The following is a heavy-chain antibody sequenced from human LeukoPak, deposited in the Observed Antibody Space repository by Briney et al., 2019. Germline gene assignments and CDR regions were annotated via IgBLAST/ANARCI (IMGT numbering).Heavy chain of an antibody. Sequence: GGSLRLSCAASGFTFSSSEMNWVRQAPGKGLEWVSYIGTIISTTYYADSVKGRFTVSRDDAKGSLYLQMSSLRAEDTAVYYSARTVYDLRGQRLIPGLDYWGQGTLVTVSS. CDR3: ARTVYDLRGQRLIPGLDY. J-gene: IGHJ4*02. CDR1: GFTFSSSE. D-gene: IGHD6-25*01. CDR2: IGTIISTT. V-gene: IGHV3-48*03.